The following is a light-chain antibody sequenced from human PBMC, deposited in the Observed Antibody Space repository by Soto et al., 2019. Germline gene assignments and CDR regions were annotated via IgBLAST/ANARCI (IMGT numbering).Light chain of an antibody. V-gene: IGLV1-44*01. CDR2: SNN. CDR3: AAWDDSLNGL. Sequence: QSVLTQPPSASGTPGQRVTISCSGSSSNIGSKTVNWYQQLPGTAPKLLIYSNNQRPSGVPDRFSVSKSGTSASLAISGLQSEDEADYYCAAWDDSLNGLFGGGTKLTVL. CDR1: SSNIGSKT. J-gene: IGLJ2*01.